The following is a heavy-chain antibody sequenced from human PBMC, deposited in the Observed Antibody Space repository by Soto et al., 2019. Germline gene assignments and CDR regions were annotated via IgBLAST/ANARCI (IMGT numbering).Heavy chain of an antibody. D-gene: IGHD2-15*01. V-gene: IGHV3-21*01. CDR2: ISRSSRYI. J-gene: IGHJ4*02. CDR1: GFTFNSYS. CDR3: ARDGGVAATLANYFDY. Sequence: GGSLRLSCAASGFTFNSYSMNWVRQAPGKGLECVSSISRSSRYIYYADSVKLRFTISRDNAKNSVYLQMNSLSAEDTAVYYCARDGGVAATLANYFDYWGQGTLVTVSS.